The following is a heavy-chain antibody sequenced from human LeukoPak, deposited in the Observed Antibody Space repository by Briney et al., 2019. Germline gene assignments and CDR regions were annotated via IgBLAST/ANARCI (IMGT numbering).Heavy chain of an antibody. J-gene: IGHJ3*02. D-gene: IGHD1-7*01. V-gene: IGHV3-9*03. CDR3: AKDMSGRGSNYFDAFYI. CDR1: GFTFDDYA. Sequence: GGSLRLSCAASGFTFDDYAMHWVRQAPGKGLEWVSGISWNSGSIGYADSVKGRFTTSRDNAKNSLYLQMNSLRAEDMALYYCAKDMSGRGSNYFDAFYIWGQGTMVTVSS. CDR2: ISWNSGSI.